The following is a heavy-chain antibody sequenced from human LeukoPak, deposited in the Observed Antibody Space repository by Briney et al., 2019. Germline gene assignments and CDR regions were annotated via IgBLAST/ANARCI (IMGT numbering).Heavy chain of an antibody. CDR3: ARDFGDFWSGYPPDY. Sequence: ASVQVSCKASGYTFTSYGISWVRQAPGQGLEWMGWISGYNGNTNYAQKLQGRVTMTTDTSTSTAYMELRSLRSDDTAVYYCARDFGDFWSGYPPDYWGQGTLVTVSS. CDR2: ISGYNGNT. V-gene: IGHV1-18*01. J-gene: IGHJ4*02. CDR1: GYTFTSYG. D-gene: IGHD3-3*01.